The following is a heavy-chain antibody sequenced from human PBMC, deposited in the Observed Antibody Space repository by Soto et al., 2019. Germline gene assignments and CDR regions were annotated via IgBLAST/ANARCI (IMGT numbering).Heavy chain of an antibody. CDR1: GGSFSDYY. V-gene: IGHV4-34*01. CDR3: ARGRLEWLLLGYGVDV. D-gene: IGHD3-3*01. CDR2: INHSGIT. Sequence: SQTLSLTCAVYGGSFSDYYGTWIRQSPGKGLEWIGEINHSGITCYNPSLKSRVTISVDTSKNQFSLKLRSVTAADTAVYYCARGRLEWLLLGYGVDVWGQGTTVTVSS. J-gene: IGHJ6*02.